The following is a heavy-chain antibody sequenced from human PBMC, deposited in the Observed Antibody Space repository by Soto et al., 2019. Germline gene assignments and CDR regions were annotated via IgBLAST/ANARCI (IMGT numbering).Heavy chain of an antibody. CDR2: ISSSSSTI. CDR1: GFTFSSYD. J-gene: IGHJ6*02. V-gene: IGHV3-48*02. D-gene: IGHD3-22*01. CDR3: AIPSGYYATSDSDRTCYYYRLDV. Sequence: PGGSLRLSCAASGFTFSSYDMNWVRQAPGKGLEWISYISSSSSTIYYADSVQGRFTISRDNAENSLYLQMNRLRDEDTAVYYCAIPSGYYATSDSDRTCYYYRLDVWGQGTTVMVSS.